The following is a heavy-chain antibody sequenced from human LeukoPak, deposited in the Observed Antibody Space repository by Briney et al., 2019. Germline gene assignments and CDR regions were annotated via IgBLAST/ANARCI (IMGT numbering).Heavy chain of an antibody. CDR1: GGSISTYY. Sequence: SETLSLTCIVSGGSISTYYWSWIRQPPGKGLEWIGYIYYSGSTNYNPSLESRVTISVDTSKNHLSLNVTSVTAADTAAYYCARGYSGSSYYFDVWGQGTLVTVSS. D-gene: IGHD5-12*01. CDR3: ARGYSGSSYYFDV. V-gene: IGHV4-59*01. CDR2: IYYSGST. J-gene: IGHJ4*02.